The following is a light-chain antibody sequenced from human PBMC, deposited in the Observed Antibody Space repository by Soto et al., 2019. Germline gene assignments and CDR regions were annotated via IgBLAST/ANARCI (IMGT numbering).Light chain of an antibody. CDR3: QQYDNWPPRWT. CDR2: GAS. J-gene: IGKJ2*01. V-gene: IGKV3-15*01. Sequence: EIVMTPSPATLSVSPGERVTPSRRASQGVGTNLAWYQQKPGQAPRLLILGASTRASGIPAKFSGSGSGTEFTLSIGSLQSEDFAIYYCQQYDNWPPRWTFGQGTKVDIK. CDR1: QGVGTN.